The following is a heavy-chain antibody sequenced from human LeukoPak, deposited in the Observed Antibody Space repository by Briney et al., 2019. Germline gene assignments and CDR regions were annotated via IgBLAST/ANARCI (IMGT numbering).Heavy chain of an antibody. D-gene: IGHD3-16*02. V-gene: IGHV3-30*04. CDR2: ISYDGSNK. J-gene: IGHJ4*02. CDR1: GFTFSSYA. CDR3: PVSPTEYVWGSYRYRGFDY. Sequence: PGRSLRLSCAASGFTFSSYAMHWVRQAPGKGLEWLAVISYDGSNKYYTDSVKGRFTISRDNSKNTLYLQMNSLRAQNTAVYYCPVSPTEYVWGSYRYRGFDYWGQGTLVTVSS.